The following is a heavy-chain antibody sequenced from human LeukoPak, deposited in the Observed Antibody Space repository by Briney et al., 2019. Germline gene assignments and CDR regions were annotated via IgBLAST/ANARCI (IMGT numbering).Heavy chain of an antibody. Sequence: ASVKVSCKASGYTFTSYDINWVRQATGQGLEWMGWMNPNSGNTGYAQKFQGRVTMTRNTSISTAYMELSSLRSEDTAVYYCARASPYGSGRNNWFDPWGQGTLVTVSS. J-gene: IGHJ5*02. CDR3: ARASPYGSGRNNWFDP. CDR1: GYTFTSYD. CDR2: MNPNSGNT. D-gene: IGHD3-10*01. V-gene: IGHV1-8*01.